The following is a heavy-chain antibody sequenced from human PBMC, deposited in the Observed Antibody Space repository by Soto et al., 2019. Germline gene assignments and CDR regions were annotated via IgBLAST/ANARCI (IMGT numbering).Heavy chain of an antibody. CDR2: ISAYNGNT. J-gene: IGHJ4*02. V-gene: IGHV1-18*01. Sequence: VSVKVSCKASGYTFTSYGISWVRQAPGQGLEWMGWISAYNGNTNYAQKLQGRVTMTTDTSTSTAYMELRSLRSDDTAVYYCARDDQLVRTYYFDYWGQGTLVTVSS. CDR3: ARDDQLVRTYYFDY. D-gene: IGHD6-6*01. CDR1: GYTFTSYG.